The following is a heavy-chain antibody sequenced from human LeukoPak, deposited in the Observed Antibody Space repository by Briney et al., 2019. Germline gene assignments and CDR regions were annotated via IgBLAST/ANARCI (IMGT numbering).Heavy chain of an antibody. CDR3: ARDPKYYYGSGIDY. CDR1: GFTFSSYG. Sequence: GGSLRLSCAASGFTFSSYGMHWVRQAPGKGLEWVAVISYDGSNKYYADSVKGRFTISRDNSKNTLYLQMNSLRAEDTAVYYCARDPKYYYGSGIDYWGQGTLVTVSS. CDR2: ISYDGSNK. V-gene: IGHV3-30*03. D-gene: IGHD3-10*01. J-gene: IGHJ4*02.